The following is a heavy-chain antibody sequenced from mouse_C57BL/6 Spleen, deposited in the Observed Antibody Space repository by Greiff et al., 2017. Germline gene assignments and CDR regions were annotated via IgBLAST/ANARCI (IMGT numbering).Heavy chain of an antibody. CDR3: ARSYSRAMDY. V-gene: IGHV1-69*01. D-gene: IGHD2-5*01. J-gene: IGHJ4*01. CDR2: IDPSDSYT. CDR1: GYTFTSYW. Sequence: VQLQQPGAELVMPGASVKLSCKASGYTFTSYWMHWVKQRPGQGLEWIGEIDPSDSYTNYNEKFKGKSTLTVDKSSSTAYMQLSSLTSEDSAVYSCARSYSRAMDYWGQGTSVTVSS.